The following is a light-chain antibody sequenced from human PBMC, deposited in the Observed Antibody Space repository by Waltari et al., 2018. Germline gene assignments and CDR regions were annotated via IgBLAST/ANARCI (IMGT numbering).Light chain of an antibody. CDR2: AAS. Sequence: EIVLTQSPGTLSLSPGDRATLSCRASHSVSSNNLAWYQQKPGQAPRLLIHAASSRATGITDRFSGSGSGTDFTLTISRVEPEDFAVYYCQQYANSPRTFGQGTKVEIK. CDR3: QQYANSPRT. CDR1: HSVSSNN. V-gene: IGKV3-20*01. J-gene: IGKJ1*01.